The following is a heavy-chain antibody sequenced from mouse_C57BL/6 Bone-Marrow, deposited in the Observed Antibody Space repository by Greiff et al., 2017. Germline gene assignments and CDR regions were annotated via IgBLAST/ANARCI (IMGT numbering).Heavy chain of an antibody. V-gene: IGHV1-69*01. CDR1: GYTFTSYW. CDR3: ARGGGTGAMDY. J-gene: IGHJ4*01. D-gene: IGHD4-1*01. CDR2: IDPSDSYT. Sequence: VQLQQPGAELVMPGASVKLSCKASGYTFTSYWMHWVKQRPGQGLEWIGEIDPSDSYTNYNQKFKGKSTLTVDKSSSTAYMQLSSLTSEDSAVYYCARGGGTGAMDYWGQGASDTVSS.